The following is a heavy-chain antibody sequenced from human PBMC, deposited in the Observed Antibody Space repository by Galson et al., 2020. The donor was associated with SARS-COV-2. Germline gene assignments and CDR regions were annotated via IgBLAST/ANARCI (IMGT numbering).Heavy chain of an antibody. J-gene: IGHJ4*02. CDR2: IFYSGST. CDR1: GASISSSSYY. Sequence: SETLSLTCTVSGASISSSSYYWGWIRQPPGKGLEWIGTIFYSGSTNYNPSLKSRVTISVDTSNNQFSLKLSSVTAADTAVYYCARQRCGSSSCPDEFDYWGQGTLVTVSS. V-gene: IGHV4-39*01. D-gene: IGHD2-15*01. CDR3: ARQRCGSSSCPDEFDY.